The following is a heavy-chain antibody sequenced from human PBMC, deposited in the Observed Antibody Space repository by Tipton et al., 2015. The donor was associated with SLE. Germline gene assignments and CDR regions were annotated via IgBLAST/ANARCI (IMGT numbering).Heavy chain of an antibody. CDR3: ASHCSTSTCQTF. CDR2: INWSGVIT. D-gene: IGHD2-2*01. V-gene: IGHV3-9*01. CDR1: GLTFEDYG. Sequence: RSLRLSCAASGLTFEDYGMQWVRQRPGKGLEWVAYINWSGVITAYADSVKGRFTISRDNARNSLFLQMDSLRTEDTAFYYCASHCSTSTCQTFWGQGALVTVSS. J-gene: IGHJ4*02.